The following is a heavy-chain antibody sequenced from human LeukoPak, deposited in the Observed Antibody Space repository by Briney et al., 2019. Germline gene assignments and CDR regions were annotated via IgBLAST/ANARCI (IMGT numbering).Heavy chain of an antibody. CDR2: ITSSSSYM. J-gene: IGHJ6*03. CDR1: GFTFSSYS. CDR3: ARDNYYYYMDV. V-gene: IGHV3-21*05. Sequence: GGSLRLSCAASGFTFSSYSMNWVRQAPGKGLEWVSYITSSSSYMYYADSVKGRFTISRDNAKNSLYLQMNTLRAEDTAVYYCARDNYYYYMDVWGKGTTVTISS.